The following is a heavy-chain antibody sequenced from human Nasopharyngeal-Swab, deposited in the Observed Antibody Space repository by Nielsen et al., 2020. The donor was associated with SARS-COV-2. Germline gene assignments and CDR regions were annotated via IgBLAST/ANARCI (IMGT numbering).Heavy chain of an antibody. J-gene: IGHJ4*02. CDR2: ISGSGERT. V-gene: IGHV3-23*01. CDR3: VKGPPAVIHYFDY. CDR1: GFTFSTKA. D-gene: IGHD2-21*01. Sequence: GGSLRLSCAASGFTFSTKAMSWVRQAPGKGLEWVSGISGSGERTHYADSVKARFTIYRDNSKNTLYLQMNSLRAEDTAVYYCVKGPPAVIHYFDYWGQGTLVTVSS.